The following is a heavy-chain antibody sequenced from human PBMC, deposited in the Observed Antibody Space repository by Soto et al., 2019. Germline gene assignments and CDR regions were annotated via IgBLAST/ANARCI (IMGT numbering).Heavy chain of an antibody. D-gene: IGHD5-18*01. V-gene: IGHV1-69*13. CDR2: IIPIFGTA. Sequence: SWKVSCKASLGTFSSYAISWVRQAPGQGLEWIRGIIPIFGTANYAQKFDGRVTITADESASRAYMELSRLRSEDTAVYYCARDRRGGDTAMVNIRYYYYGMDVWGQGTTVTVSS. CDR3: ARDRRGGDTAMVNIRYYYYGMDV. CDR1: LGTFSSYA. J-gene: IGHJ6*02.